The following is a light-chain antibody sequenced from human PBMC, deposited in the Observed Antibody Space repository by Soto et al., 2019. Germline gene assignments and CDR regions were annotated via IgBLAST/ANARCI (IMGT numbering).Light chain of an antibody. CDR1: QTVRNND. V-gene: IGKV3-20*01. CDR3: QQFSSYPLT. Sequence: VLTQAAGTLSLSPGERATLSCRACQTVRNNDLAWYQQKPGQAPRLLLYDASSRATGIPDRFSGGGSGTDFTLTISRLEPEDFAVYYCQQFSSYPLTFGGGTNVDIK. J-gene: IGKJ4*01. CDR2: DAS.